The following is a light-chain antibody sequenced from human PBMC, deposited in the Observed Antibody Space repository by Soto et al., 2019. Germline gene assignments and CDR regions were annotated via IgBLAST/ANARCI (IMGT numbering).Light chain of an antibody. CDR1: QSVGSNY. J-gene: IGKJ5*01. CDR2: GAS. Sequence: EFVLTQSPVTLCLSPGERATLSWRASQSVGSNYLAWYQQKPGQAPRLLIYGASSRATGIADRFSGSGSGTDFTLTISRLEPEDFALYYCQQYGYSPINFGQGTRLEIK. CDR3: QQYGYSPIN. V-gene: IGKV3-20*01.